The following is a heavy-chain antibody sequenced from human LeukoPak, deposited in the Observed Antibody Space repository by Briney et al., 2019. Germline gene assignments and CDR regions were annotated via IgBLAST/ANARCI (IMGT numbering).Heavy chain of an antibody. CDR3: ARGVAVAGTGGDYFDS. CDR2: IWYDGSNK. Sequence: GGSLRLSCAASGFTFSSYGMHWVRQAPGKGLEWVAVIWYDGSNKYYADSVKGRFTISRDNSKNTLYLQMNSLRAEDTAVYYCARGVAVAGTGGDYFDSWGQGTLVTVSS. CDR1: GFTFSSYG. J-gene: IGHJ4*02. V-gene: IGHV3-33*01. D-gene: IGHD6-19*01.